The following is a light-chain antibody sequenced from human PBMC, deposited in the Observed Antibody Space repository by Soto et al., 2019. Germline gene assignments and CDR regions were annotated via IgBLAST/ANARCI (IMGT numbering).Light chain of an antibody. V-gene: IGLV1-44*01. J-gene: IGLJ2*01. Sequence: QSVLTQPPSASGTPGQRVTIFCSGSSSNIGTNTVIWYQQLPGAAPKLLIYRDNQRPSGVPDRFSGSKSGTSASLAISGLQSEDEADYYCAAWDVSLVVFGGGTQLTVL. CDR1: SSNIGTNT. CDR3: AAWDVSLVV. CDR2: RDN.